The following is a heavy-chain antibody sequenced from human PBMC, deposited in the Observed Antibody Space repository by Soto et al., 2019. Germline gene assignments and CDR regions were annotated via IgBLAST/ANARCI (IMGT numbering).Heavy chain of an antibody. CDR2: ISWNSGSI. Sequence: PGGSLRLSCAASGFTFDDYAMHWVRQAPGKGLEWVSGISWNSGSIGYADSVKGRFTISRDNAKNSLYLQMNSLRAEDTALYYCAKEIRDYYDSSGYLDYWGQGTLVTVSS. J-gene: IGHJ4*02. V-gene: IGHV3-9*01. D-gene: IGHD3-22*01. CDR3: AKEIRDYYDSSGYLDY. CDR1: GFTFDDYA.